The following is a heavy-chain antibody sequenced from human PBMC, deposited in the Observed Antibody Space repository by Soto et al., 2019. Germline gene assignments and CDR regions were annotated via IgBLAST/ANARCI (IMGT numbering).Heavy chain of an antibody. CDR3: ASRERVDAFDV. Sequence: QVQLVQSGAEVTKPGSSVKVSCKASGGTFSTYGITWVRQASGQGLEWMGGIIPIFGTIKFAQKFQGRLTINPYESTSTVYMELSSLTSEDTAVYYCASRERVDAFDVWGQGTMVTVSS. D-gene: IGHD1-26*01. V-gene: IGHV1-69*01. J-gene: IGHJ3*01. CDR1: GGTFSTYG. CDR2: IIPIFGTI.